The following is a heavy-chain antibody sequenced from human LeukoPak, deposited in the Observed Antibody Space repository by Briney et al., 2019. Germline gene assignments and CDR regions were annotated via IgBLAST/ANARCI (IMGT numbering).Heavy chain of an antibody. D-gene: IGHD2-21*01. Sequence: PSETLSLTCAVSSYSISSDYYWGWIRQPPGKGLEWIGTIFHSGSTYYNPSLVSRVSMSVDTFKNQFSLKLYSVTAADTAVYSCARHSQWGLVPWTFDIWGRGIMVTVSS. J-gene: IGHJ3*02. CDR2: IFHSGST. V-gene: IGHV4-38-2*01. CDR3: ARHSQWGLVPWTFDI. CDR1: SYSISSDYY.